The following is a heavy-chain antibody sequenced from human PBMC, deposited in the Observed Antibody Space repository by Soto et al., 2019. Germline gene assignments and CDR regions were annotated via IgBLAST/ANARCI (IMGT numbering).Heavy chain of an antibody. CDR2: ISGSGGST. D-gene: IGHD5-18*01. CDR3: AKVGDSYGYKYYFDY. V-gene: IGHV3-23*01. CDR1: GFTFSSYA. J-gene: IGHJ4*02. Sequence: HPGGSLRLSCAASGFTFSSYAMSWVRQAPGKGLEWVSAISGSGGSTYYADSVKGRFTISRDNSKNTLYLQMNSLRAEDTAVYYCAKVGDSYGYKYYFDYWGQGTLVTVSS.